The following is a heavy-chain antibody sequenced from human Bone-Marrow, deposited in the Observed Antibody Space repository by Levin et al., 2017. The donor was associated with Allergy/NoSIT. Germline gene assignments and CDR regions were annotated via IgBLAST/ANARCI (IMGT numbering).Heavy chain of an antibody. CDR3: ARDLGGVAAAGTWDYYYSGLDV. V-gene: IGHV3-33*01. Sequence: PGESLKISCAASGFMFTNYGIHWVRQAPGKGLEWVAVIWYDGTNKFYADSVKGRFTISRDNSKNMLYLQMNSLRAEDTAVYYCARDLGGVAAAGTWDYYYSGLDVWGQGTTVTVSS. D-gene: IGHD6-13*01. J-gene: IGHJ6*02. CDR1: GFMFTNYG. CDR2: IWYDGTNK.